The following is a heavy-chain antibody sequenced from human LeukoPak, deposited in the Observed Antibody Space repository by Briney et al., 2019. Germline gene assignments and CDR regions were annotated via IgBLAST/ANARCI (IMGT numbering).Heavy chain of an antibody. J-gene: IGHJ6*03. V-gene: IGHV1-2*02. D-gene: IGHD4-23*01. Sequence: ASVKVSCKASGYTFTSYYIHWVRQAPGQGLEWMGWINPNSGGTNYAQKFQGRVTMTRDTSISTVYMELSRLRSDDTAVYYCARGGYGGNVIRDYMDVWGKGTTVTVSS. CDR1: GYTFTSYY. CDR3: ARGGYGGNVIRDYMDV. CDR2: INPNSGGT.